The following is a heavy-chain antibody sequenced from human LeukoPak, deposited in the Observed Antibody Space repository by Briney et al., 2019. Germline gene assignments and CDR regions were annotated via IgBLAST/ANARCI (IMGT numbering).Heavy chain of an antibody. CDR1: GFTFSSYS. D-gene: IGHD3-3*01. V-gene: IGHV3-21*01. J-gene: IGHJ6*04. CDR2: ISSSSSYI. Sequence: PGGSLRLSCAASGFTFSSYSMNWVRQAPGKGLEWVSSISSSSSYIYYADSVKGRFTISRDNAKNSLYLQMNSLRAEDTAVYYCARARQLFLGSAGMDVRGKGTTVTVSS. CDR3: ARARQLFLGSAGMDV.